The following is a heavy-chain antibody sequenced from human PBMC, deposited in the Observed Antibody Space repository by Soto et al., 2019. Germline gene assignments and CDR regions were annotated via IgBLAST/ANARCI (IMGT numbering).Heavy chain of an antibody. Sequence: SETLSLTCTVSGGSISSSSYYWGWIRQPPGKGLEWIGSIYYSGSTYYNPSLKSRVTISVDTSKNQFSLKLSSVTAADTAVYYCARDSGWYHRDYYYGMDVWGQGTTVTVSS. V-gene: IGHV4-39*02. D-gene: IGHD6-19*01. CDR2: IYYSGST. CDR3: ARDSGWYHRDYYYGMDV. J-gene: IGHJ6*02. CDR1: GGSISSSSYY.